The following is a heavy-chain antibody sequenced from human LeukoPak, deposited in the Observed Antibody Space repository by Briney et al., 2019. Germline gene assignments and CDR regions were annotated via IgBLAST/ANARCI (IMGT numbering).Heavy chain of an antibody. CDR1: GGSISSSSYY. CDR2: IYYSGTT. J-gene: IGHJ6*03. CDR3: ATQHVPAAIYYYYYYMDV. V-gene: IGHV4-39*01. D-gene: IGHD2-2*01. Sequence: SETLSLTCTVSGGSISSSSYYWGWIRQPPGKGLEWIGSIYYSGTTYYNPSLKSRVTISVDTSRNHFSLKLSPVTAADTAVYYCATQHVPAAIYYYYYYMDVWGKGTTVTVSS.